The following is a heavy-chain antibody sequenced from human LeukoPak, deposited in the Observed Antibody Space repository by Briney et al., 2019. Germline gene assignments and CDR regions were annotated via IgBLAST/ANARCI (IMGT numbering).Heavy chain of an antibody. CDR3: ARDQGFYGGSLLSVGRSFDP. CDR2: INPSGGST. CDR1: GYTFTNYY. V-gene: IGHV1-46*01. D-gene: IGHD1-26*01. Sequence: GASVKVSCKASGYTFTNYYIQWVRQAPGQGLEWMGIINPSGGSTSYAQKFQGRVTMTRDMSTSTVYMELSSLRSEDTAVYYCARDQGFYGGSLLSVGRSFDPWGQGTLVTVSS. J-gene: IGHJ5*02.